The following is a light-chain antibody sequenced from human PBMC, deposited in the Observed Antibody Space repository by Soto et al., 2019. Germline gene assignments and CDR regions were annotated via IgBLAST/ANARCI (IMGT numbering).Light chain of an antibody. CDR2: DVS. CDR3: SSYTSSSTSYV. J-gene: IGLJ1*01. CDR1: SNDFGGYNY. V-gene: IGLV2-14*01. Sequence: QSALTQPASVSGSPGQSITISCTGTSNDFGGYNYVSWYQQHPGKAPKLMIYDVSNRPSGVSNRFSGSKSGNTASLTIFGLQAEDEADYYCSSYTSSSTSYVFGNGTKVTVL.